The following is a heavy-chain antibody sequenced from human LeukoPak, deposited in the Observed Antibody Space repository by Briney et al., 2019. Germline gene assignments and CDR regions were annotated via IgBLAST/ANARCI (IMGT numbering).Heavy chain of an antibody. CDR2: ISGRGAGT. CDR1: GFTFSSYG. CDR3: ARGAAATY. V-gene: IGHV3-23*01. D-gene: IGHD6-13*01. Sequence: GGTLRLSCAASGFTFSSYGMSWVRQAPGKGLEWVSGISGRGAGTYYADSVKGRFTISRDNSKNTLYLQMNSLRVEDTAVYYCARGAAATYWGQGTLVTVSS. J-gene: IGHJ4*02.